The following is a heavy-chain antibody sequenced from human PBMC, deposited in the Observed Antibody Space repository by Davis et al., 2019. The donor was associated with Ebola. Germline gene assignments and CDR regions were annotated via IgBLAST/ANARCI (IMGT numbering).Heavy chain of an antibody. CDR2: IYYSGST. CDR3: ARDFGVVVTANDY. D-gene: IGHD2-21*02. CDR1: GGSISSGDYY. Sequence: PSDTLSLTCTVSGGSISSGDYYWSWIRQPPGKGLEWIGYIYYSGSTYYNPSLKSRVTISVDTSKNQFSLKLSSVTAADTAVYYCARDFGVVVTANDYWGQGTLVTVSS. J-gene: IGHJ4*02. V-gene: IGHV4-30-4*02.